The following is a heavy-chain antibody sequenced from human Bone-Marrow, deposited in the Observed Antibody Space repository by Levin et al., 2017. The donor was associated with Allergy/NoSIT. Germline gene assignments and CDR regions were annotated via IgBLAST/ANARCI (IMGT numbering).Heavy chain of an antibody. CDR2: TSFDGRNK. CDR1: EFHFSNSA. J-gene: IGHJ6*02. Sequence: LSLTCAGSEFHFSNSAMHWVRQAPGKGLEWVAVTSFDGRNKYYADSVKGRFTIFRDNSKNTLYVQMNSLRVEDTAVYYCARVIGSSWYPYYFYGMDVWGQGTAVTVSS. D-gene: IGHD6-13*01. CDR3: ARVIGSSWYPYYFYGMDV. V-gene: IGHV3-30*04.